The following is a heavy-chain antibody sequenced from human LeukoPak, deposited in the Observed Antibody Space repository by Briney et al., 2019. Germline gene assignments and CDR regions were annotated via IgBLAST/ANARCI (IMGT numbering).Heavy chain of an antibody. CDR2: IYGGGST. CDR1: GFTVSSTY. Sequence: GGSLRLSCAASGFTVSSTYMNWVRQAPGKGLEWVSVIYGGGSTNYADSVKGRFTISRDNSKNTLYLQMNSLRAEDTAVYYCIYGYTLDFWGQGTLVTVSS. D-gene: IGHD5-18*01. CDR3: IYGYTLDF. J-gene: IGHJ4*02. V-gene: IGHV3-53*01.